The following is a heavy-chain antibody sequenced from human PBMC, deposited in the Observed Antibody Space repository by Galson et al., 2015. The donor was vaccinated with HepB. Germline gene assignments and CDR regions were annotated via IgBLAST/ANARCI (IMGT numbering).Heavy chain of an antibody. CDR2: ISGSGGST. J-gene: IGHJ4*02. Sequence: SLRLSCAASGFTFSSYAMSWVRQAPGKGLEWVSAISGSGGSTYYADSVKGRFTISRDNSKNTLYLQMNSLRAEDTAVYYCAKDQAWELQGPVDYFDYWGQGTLVTVSS. CDR1: GFTFSSYA. D-gene: IGHD1-26*01. V-gene: IGHV3-23*01. CDR3: AKDQAWELQGPVDYFDY.